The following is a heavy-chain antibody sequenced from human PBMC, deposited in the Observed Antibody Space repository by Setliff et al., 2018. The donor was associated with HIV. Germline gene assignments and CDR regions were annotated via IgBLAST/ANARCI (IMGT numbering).Heavy chain of an antibody. CDR2: ISSTGSNS. Sequence: LRLSCAASGFTFSDYYMNWIRQAPGKGLEWLSYISSTGSNSYYADSVKGRFSISRDNAKNSVYLRMNSLRADDTALYYCAINYYDSSGFAFDIWGQGTMVTVSS. J-gene: IGHJ3*02. CDR1: GFTFSDYY. V-gene: IGHV3-11*04. CDR3: AINYYDSSGFAFDI. D-gene: IGHD3-22*01.